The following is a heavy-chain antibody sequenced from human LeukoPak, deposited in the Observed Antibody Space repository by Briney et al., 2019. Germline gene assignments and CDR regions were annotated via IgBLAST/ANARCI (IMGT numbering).Heavy chain of an antibody. CDR2: IYYSGST. V-gene: IGHV4-59*01. J-gene: IGHJ4*02. CDR1: GGSISSYY. CDR3: ARGETGSFDY. Sequence: PSETLSLTCTVSGGSISSYYWSWLRQPPGEGLEWLGYIYYSGSTNYNPSLKSRVTISVDTSKNQFSLKLSSVTAADTAVYYCARGETGSFDYWGQGNLVTVSS. D-gene: IGHD1-1*01.